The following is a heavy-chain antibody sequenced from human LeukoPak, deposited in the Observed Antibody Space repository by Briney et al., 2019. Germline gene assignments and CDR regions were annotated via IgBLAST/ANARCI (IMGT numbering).Heavy chain of an antibody. D-gene: IGHD6-6*01. J-gene: IGHJ6*03. CDR3: ARDREAVRPSHYHYYMDV. CDR1: GDSISSNY. Sequence: SETLSLTCSVSGDSISSNYWIWIRQSPGKGLEWIGDIHYRGRTTYNPSLTSRVAMSLDTSKNQFSLRLSSVTAADTAVYYCARDREAVRPSHYHYYMDVWGKGTTVTVSS. CDR2: IHYRGRT. V-gene: IGHV4-59*01.